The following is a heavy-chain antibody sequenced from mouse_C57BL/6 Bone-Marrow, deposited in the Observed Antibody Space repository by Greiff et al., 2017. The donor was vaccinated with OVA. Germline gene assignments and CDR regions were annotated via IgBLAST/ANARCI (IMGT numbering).Heavy chain of an antibody. Sequence: QVQLQQPGAELVRPGASVTLSCKASGYAFSSSWMNWVKQRPGKGLEWIGRIYPGDGDTNYNGKFKGKATLTADKSSSTAYLHISSLTSEDSAVYFCSPPYGSSPYYYAMDYWGQGTSVTVSS. CDR3: SPPYGSSPYYYAMDY. D-gene: IGHD1-1*01. V-gene: IGHV1-82*01. CDR2: IYPGDGDT. CDR1: GYAFSSSW. J-gene: IGHJ4*01.